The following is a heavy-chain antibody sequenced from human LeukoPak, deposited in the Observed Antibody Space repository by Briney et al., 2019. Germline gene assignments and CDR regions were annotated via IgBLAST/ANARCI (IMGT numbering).Heavy chain of an antibody. CDR2: LNSDGTNR. CDR3: AAMAWG. D-gene: IGHD7-27*01. CDR1: GFTFRNSW. J-gene: IGHJ4*01. Sequence: GGSLRLSFAASGFTFRNSWMHWVGQAPGKGLVWFSRLNSDGTNRDQAASVSGRPTPARDNAKNTVYLQMNSLRAEDTAVYYCAAMAWGWGQGTLVTVSS. V-gene: IGHV3-74*01.